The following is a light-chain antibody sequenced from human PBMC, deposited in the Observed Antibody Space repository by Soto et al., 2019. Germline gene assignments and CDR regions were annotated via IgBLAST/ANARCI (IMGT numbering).Light chain of an antibody. Sequence: SYELTQPPSVSVSPGLTATITCSGDKLGDKYASWYQQKPGRSPVLVMFLDKQRPSGIPDRFSGSNSGNTATLTISGTQPLDEADYYCQAWDSSTVVFGGGTKLTVL. J-gene: IGLJ2*01. CDR3: QAWDSSTVV. CDR2: LDK. CDR1: KLGDKY. V-gene: IGLV3-1*01.